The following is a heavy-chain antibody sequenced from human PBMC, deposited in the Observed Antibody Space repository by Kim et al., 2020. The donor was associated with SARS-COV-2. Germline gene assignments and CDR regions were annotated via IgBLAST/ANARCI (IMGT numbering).Heavy chain of an antibody. CDR3: ATLDSSGYYKEYYFDY. CDR2: FDPEDGET. V-gene: IGHV1-24*01. J-gene: IGHJ4*02. Sequence: ASVKVSCKVSGYTHTELSMHWVRQAPGKGLEWMGGFDPEDGETIYAQKFQGRVTMTEDTSTDTVYMELSSLRSEDTAVYYCATLDSSGYYKEYYFDYWGQGTLVTVSS. D-gene: IGHD3-22*01. CDR1: GYTHTELS.